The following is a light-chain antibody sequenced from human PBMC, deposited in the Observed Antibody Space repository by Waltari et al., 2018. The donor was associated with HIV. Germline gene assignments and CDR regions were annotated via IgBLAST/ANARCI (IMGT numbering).Light chain of an antibody. CDR3: QQDYNLPGT. V-gene: IGKV3D-7*01. J-gene: IGKJ1*01. Sequence: EVVLTQSPATLSSSPGETDTLSCRASQRVDSTFLSWYQQKPGQAPRLLIYGAATRVSGIPPRFSGRGSGTDFTLTISSLYPEDFAVYYCQQDYNLPGTFGQGTRVEIK. CDR1: QRVDSTF. CDR2: GAA.